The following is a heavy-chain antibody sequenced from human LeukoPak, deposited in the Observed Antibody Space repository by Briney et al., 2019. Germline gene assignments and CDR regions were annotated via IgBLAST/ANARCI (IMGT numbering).Heavy chain of an antibody. J-gene: IGHJ6*03. D-gene: IGHD6-13*01. CDR1: GYTFTSYY. CDR3: ARGYSSSWYPAYYYYMDV. CDR2: INPSGGST. Sequence: ASVKVSCKSSGYTFTSYYMHWVRQAPAQGLEWMGIINPSGGSTSYAQKFQGRVTMTRDMSTSTVYMELSSLRSEDTAVYYCARGYSSSWYPAYYYYMDVWGKGTTVTVSS. V-gene: IGHV1-46*01.